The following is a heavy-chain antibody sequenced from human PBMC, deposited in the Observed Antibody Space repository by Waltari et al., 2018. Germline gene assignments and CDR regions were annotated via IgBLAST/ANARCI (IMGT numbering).Heavy chain of an antibody. Sequence: EVQLLESGGGLVQPGGSLRLSCAASGFTFSSYAMSWVRQAPGKGLEWVSAISGSGGSTYYADSVKGRFTISRDNSKNTLYLQMNSLRAEDTAVYYCATPKSALGELSSFDYWGQGTLVTVSS. V-gene: IGHV3-23*01. CDR3: ATPKSALGELSSFDY. J-gene: IGHJ4*02. CDR2: ISGSGGST. CDR1: GFTFSSYA. D-gene: IGHD3-16*02.